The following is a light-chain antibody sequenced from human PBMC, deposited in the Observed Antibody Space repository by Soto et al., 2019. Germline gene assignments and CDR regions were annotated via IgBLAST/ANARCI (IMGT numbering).Light chain of an antibody. V-gene: IGKV4-1*01. Sequence: DIVMTQSPDSLAVSLGERATINCKSSQSVLYSSNNKNYLAWYQQKPGQPPKLLIYWASTRESGVPDRFSGSGFGTDFTLTNSSLQAEDVSIYYCQQYYSTPLTFGQGTMVEIK. J-gene: IGKJ1*01. CDR3: QQYYSTPLT. CDR1: QSVLYSSNNKNY. CDR2: WAS.